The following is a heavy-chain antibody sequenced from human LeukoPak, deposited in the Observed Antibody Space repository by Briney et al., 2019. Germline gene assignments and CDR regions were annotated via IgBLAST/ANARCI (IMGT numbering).Heavy chain of an antibody. D-gene: IGHD6-13*01. Sequence: SETLSLTCTVSGDSVRNNYSWTWIRQPPGKGLEWIGEINHSGSTNYNPSLKSRVTISVDTSKNQFSLKLSSVTAADTAVYYCARGPSSWYSNWGQGTLVTVSS. J-gene: IGHJ4*02. CDR3: ARGPSSWYSN. V-gene: IGHV4-34*01. CDR2: INHSGST. CDR1: GDSVRNNYS.